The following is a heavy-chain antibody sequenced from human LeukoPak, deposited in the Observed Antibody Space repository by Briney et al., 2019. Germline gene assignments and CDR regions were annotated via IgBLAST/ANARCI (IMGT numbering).Heavy chain of an antibody. CDR1: GFTFSSYG. V-gene: IGHV3-33*01. CDR3: ARDAGRYFDWLGY. J-gene: IGHJ4*02. Sequence: GRSLRLSCAASGFTFSSYGMHWVRQAPGKGLEWVAVIWYDGSNKYYADSVKGRFTISRDNSKNTLYLQMNSLGAEDTAVYYCARDAGRYFDWLGYWGQGTLVTVSS. CDR2: IWYDGSNK. D-gene: IGHD3-9*01.